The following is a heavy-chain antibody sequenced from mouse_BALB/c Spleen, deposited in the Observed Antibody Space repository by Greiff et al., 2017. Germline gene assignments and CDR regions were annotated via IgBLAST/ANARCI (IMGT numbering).Heavy chain of an antibody. CDR1: GFSLTGYG. CDR3: ARDEYGSRYYYAMDY. D-gene: IGHD1-1*01. Sequence: VQLQESGPGLVAPSQSLSITCTVSGFSLTGYGVHWVRQPPGKGLEWLGMIWGDGSTDYNSALKARLSISKDNSKSQVFLKMNSLQTDDTARYYCARDEYGSRYYYAMDYWGQGTSVTVSS. V-gene: IGHV2-6-7*01. J-gene: IGHJ4*01. CDR2: IWGDGST.